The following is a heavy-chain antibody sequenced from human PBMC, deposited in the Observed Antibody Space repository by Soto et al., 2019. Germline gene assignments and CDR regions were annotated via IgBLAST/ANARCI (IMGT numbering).Heavy chain of an antibody. D-gene: IGHD3-10*01. V-gene: IGHV3-33*01. CDR3: ARLGGSGGDSIEH. CDR1: GFPFSKYG. J-gene: IGHJ4*02. Sequence: QVQLVESGGGVVQPGRSLRLSCAASGFPFSKYGMHWDRQAPGKGLEWVAIIWYDGSKKYYGDSVKGRFTISRDNSKDTLFLQMNSLRADDTAMYYCARLGGSGGDSIEHWGQGTLVTVSS. CDR2: IWYDGSKK.